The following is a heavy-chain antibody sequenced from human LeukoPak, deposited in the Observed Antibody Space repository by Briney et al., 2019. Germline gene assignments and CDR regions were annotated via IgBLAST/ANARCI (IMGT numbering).Heavy chain of an antibody. D-gene: IGHD2-15*01. Sequence: SETLSLTCTVSGGSISSYYWSWIRQPPGKGLEWIGYIYYSGSTNYNPSLKSRVTISVDTSKNQFSLKLSSVTAADTAVYYCARAAGGGLVVVAATFSRRRWFDPWGQGTLVTVSS. CDR2: IYYSGST. CDR3: ARAAGGGLVVVAATFSRRRWFDP. CDR1: GGSISSYY. J-gene: IGHJ5*02. V-gene: IGHV4-59*12.